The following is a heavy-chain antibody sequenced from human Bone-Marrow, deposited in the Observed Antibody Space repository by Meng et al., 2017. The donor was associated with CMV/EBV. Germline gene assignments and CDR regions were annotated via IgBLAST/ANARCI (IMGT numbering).Heavy chain of an antibody. J-gene: IGHJ4*02. V-gene: IGHV1-18*01. D-gene: IGHD1-26*01. CDR3: ARAVKWELLIGDY. Sequence: ASVKVSCKASGYTFTSYGISWVRQAPGQGLEWMGWISAYNDNTNYAQKFQGRVTMTRDTSISTAYMELSRLRSDDTAVYYCARAVKWELLIGDYWGQGTLVTVSS. CDR2: ISAYNDNT. CDR1: GYTFTSYG.